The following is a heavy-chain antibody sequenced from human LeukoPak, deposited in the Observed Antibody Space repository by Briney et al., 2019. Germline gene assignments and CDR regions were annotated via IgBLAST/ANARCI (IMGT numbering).Heavy chain of an antibody. D-gene: IGHD6-6*01. J-gene: IGHJ4*02. CDR1: AGSISSYY. V-gene: IGHV4-59*01. Sequence: SETLSLTCTVSAGSISSYYWSWIRQPPGKGLEWIGYIYYSGSTNYNSSLKSRVTISVDTSKNQFSLKLSSVTAADTAVYYCARAYSSSSAYFDYWGQGTLVTVSS. CDR3: ARAYSSSSAYFDY. CDR2: IYYSGST.